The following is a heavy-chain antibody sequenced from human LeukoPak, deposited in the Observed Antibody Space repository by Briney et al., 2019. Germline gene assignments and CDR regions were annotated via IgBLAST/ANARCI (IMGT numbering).Heavy chain of an antibody. J-gene: IGHJ4*02. D-gene: IGHD3-22*01. CDR1: GYTFTGYY. Sequence: ASVKVSCKASGYTFTGYYMHWVRQAPGQGLEWMGRINPNSGGTNYAQKFQGRVTMTRDTSISTAYMELSRLRSDDTAVYHCARDNDSSGYYNPIDYWGQGTLVTVSS. V-gene: IGHV1-2*06. CDR3: ARDNDSSGYYNPIDY. CDR2: INPNSGGT.